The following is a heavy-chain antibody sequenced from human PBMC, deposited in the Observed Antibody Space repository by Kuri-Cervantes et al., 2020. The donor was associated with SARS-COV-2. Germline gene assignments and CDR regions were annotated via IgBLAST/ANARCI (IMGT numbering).Heavy chain of an antibody. D-gene: IGHD3-16*01. CDR2: VYYSGTT. CDR3: ARREVGDSTHDY. Sequence: WVRQAPGKGLEWIASVYYSGTTYYNPSLKSRVTLSVDTSKNQFSLRLTSVTAADTAVYYCARREVGDSTHDYWGQGTLVTVSS. V-gene: IGHV4-39*01. J-gene: IGHJ4*02.